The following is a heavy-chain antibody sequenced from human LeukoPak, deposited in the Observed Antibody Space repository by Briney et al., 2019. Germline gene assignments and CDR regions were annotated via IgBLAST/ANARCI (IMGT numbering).Heavy chain of an antibody. CDR2: IYPGDPDT. CDR1: GYSFTSYW. D-gene: IGHD2/OR15-2a*01. V-gene: IGHV5-51*01. Sequence: GESLKISCKGSGYSFTSYWIGWVRQMPGKGLEWVGIIYPGDPDTRYSPSFQGQVTISADKSITTAYLQWSSLRASDTAMYYCARPANRGDAFDIWGQGTMVTVSS. J-gene: IGHJ3*02. CDR3: ARPANRGDAFDI.